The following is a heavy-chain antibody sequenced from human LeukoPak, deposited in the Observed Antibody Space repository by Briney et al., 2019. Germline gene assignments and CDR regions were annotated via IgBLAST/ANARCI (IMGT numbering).Heavy chain of an antibody. V-gene: IGHV3-49*01. Sequence: GGSLRLSCPASGFTFADYCMSWFRQAPGQGLEWVGFIRSKAYGARTEYASSVKGRFTISRDGSKSIGYLKMNSLKTEATADYSCARGPATLGRTNGWFDPWGQGTLVTVSS. J-gene: IGHJ5*02. D-gene: IGHD2-8*01. CDR1: GFTFADYC. CDR3: ARGPATLGRTNGWFDP. CDR2: IRSKAYGART.